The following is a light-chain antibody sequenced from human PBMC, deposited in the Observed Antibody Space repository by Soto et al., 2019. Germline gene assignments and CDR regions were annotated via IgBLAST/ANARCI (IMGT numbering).Light chain of an antibody. Sequence: EIVLTQSPGTLSLSPGERATLSCRASQRVSTSYLAWYQQKPGQAPRLLIYGASSRATGIPDRFSGSGSGTDFTLTISRLEPEDFALYYCQQYGSSPFTFGGGTKVEIK. J-gene: IGKJ4*01. V-gene: IGKV3-20*01. CDR3: QQYGSSPFT. CDR2: GAS. CDR1: QRVSTSY.